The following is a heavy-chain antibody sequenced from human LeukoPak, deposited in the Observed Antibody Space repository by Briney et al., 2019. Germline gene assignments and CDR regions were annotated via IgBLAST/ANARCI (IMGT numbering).Heavy chain of an antibody. V-gene: IGHV3-53*01. J-gene: IGHJ4*02. CDR3: ARFPAPYAYHTSGYDS. Sequence: PGGSLRLSCAASGITVSSNYMSWVRQAPGKGLEWVSVLSRGGDAYYADSVKGRFTTSRDNSKNTLYLQMNSLRADDTAVYYCARFPAPYAYHTSGYDSWGQGTLVTVSS. CDR2: LSRGGDA. D-gene: IGHD3-22*01. CDR1: GITVSSNY.